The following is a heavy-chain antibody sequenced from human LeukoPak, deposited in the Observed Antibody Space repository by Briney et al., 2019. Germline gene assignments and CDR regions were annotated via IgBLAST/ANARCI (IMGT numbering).Heavy chain of an antibody. V-gene: IGHV3-23*01. CDR3: AKRSRRLTLVRGVPREDV. J-gene: IGHJ6*02. CDR1: GFTFSDYA. D-gene: IGHD3-10*01. CDR2: ISSSGDYT. Sequence: GGSLRLSCAASGFTFSDYAMSWVRQPPGKGLEWVSTISSSGDYTYYADSVRGRFTISRDNSKNTLYLQMNSLRVEDTAVYYCAKRSRRLTLVRGVPREDVWGQGTTVTVSS.